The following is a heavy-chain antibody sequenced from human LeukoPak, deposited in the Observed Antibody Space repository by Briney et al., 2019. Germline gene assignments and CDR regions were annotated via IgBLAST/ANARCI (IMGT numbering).Heavy chain of an antibody. J-gene: IGHJ4*02. CDR1: GGTFSSYA. CDR2: IRVYNGDT. Sequence: VSVKVSCKASGGTFSSYAISWVRQAPGQGLEWMGWIRVYNGDTNYAQKLQGRVTMTTDTSTSTAYMELRSLRSDDTAVYYCATGYCSSTNCRIDYWGQGTLVSVSS. CDR3: ATGYCSSTNCRIDY. V-gene: IGHV1-18*01. D-gene: IGHD2-2*03.